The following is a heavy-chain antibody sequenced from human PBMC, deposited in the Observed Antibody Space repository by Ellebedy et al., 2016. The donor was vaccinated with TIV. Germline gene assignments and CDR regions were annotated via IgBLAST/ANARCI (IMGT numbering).Heavy chain of an antibody. J-gene: IGHJ5*02. V-gene: IGHV3-23*01. CDR1: GFNFNIFA. CDR2: ISSSGDST. D-gene: IGHD3-10*01. CDR3: AKGRGGDWFGDTLDDP. Sequence: GESLKISCATSGFNFNIFAMSWVRQAPGEGLEWVSAISSSGDSTFYADSVKGRFTVSRDTSENMLYLQMNSLRAADTAVYYCAKGRGGDWFGDTLDDPWGQGTLLTVSS.